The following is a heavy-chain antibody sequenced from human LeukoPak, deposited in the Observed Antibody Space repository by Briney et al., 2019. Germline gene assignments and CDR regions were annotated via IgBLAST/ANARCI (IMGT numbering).Heavy chain of an antibody. Sequence: PSETLSLTCSISGGSISSGYYYWGWIRQPPGKGLEWIGSISYGGSTYYNPSLKSRVTISVDTSKNQFSLKLSSVTAADTAVYYCARHLGSGSYYSSFDYWGQGTLVTVSS. CDR3: ARHLGSGSYYSSFDY. V-gene: IGHV4-39*01. D-gene: IGHD1-26*01. CDR1: GGSISSGYYY. J-gene: IGHJ4*02. CDR2: ISYGGST.